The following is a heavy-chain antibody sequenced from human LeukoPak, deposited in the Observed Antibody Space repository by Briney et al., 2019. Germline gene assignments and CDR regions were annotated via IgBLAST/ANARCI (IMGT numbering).Heavy chain of an antibody. CDR2: ISSSSSTI. J-gene: IGHJ4*02. CDR3: ARESDIVVVPAALDY. Sequence: GGSLRLSCAASGFTFSSYSMNWVRQAPGKGLEWVSYISSSSSTIYYADSVKGRFTISRDNAKNSLYLQMNSLRAEDTAVYYRARESDIVVVPAALDYWGQGTLVTVSS. V-gene: IGHV3-48*01. CDR1: GFTFSSYS. D-gene: IGHD2-2*01.